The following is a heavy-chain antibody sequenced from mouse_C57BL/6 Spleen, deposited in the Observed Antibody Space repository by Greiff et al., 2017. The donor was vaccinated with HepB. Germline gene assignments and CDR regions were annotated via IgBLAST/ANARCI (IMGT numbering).Heavy chain of an antibody. D-gene: IGHD2-1*01. CDR1: GYTFTSYW. J-gene: IGHJ4*01. V-gene: IGHV1-52*01. CDR3: AHGNYYAMDY. Sequence: QVQLQQSGAELVRPGSSVKLSCKASGYTFTSYWMHWVKQRPIQGLEWIGNIDPSDSETHYNQKFKDKATLTVDKSSSTAYMQLSSLTSEDSAVYYCAHGNYYAMDYWGQGTSVTVSS. CDR2: IDPSDSET.